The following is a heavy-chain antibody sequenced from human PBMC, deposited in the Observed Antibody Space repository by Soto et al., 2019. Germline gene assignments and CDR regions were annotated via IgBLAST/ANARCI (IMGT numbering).Heavy chain of an antibody. CDR3: TRRASSSFYHFDF. Sequence: ESLKISCQASGYSFTAYWITWVRQMPGKGLEWMATIDPSDSYVDYSPSFRGHVTFSVDRSITTVYLQWNSLKASDSAMYFCTRRASSSFYHFDFWGQGALVTVSS. D-gene: IGHD2-2*01. V-gene: IGHV5-10-1*01. J-gene: IGHJ4*02. CDR2: IDPSDSYV. CDR1: GYSFTAYW.